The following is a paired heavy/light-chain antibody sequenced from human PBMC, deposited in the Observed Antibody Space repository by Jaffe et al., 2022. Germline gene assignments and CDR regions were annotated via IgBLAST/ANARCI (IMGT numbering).Heavy chain of an antibody. CDR3: AREYEHYVNVWGSNPYTKVEGWYFDL. J-gene: IGHJ2*01. V-gene: IGHV3-7*05. CDR1: GFTFSYSY. Sequence: EVQLVESGGGLVQPGGSLRLSCAASGFTFSYSYMSWVRQAPGKGLEWVANIKQDGSEKYYVDSVKGRFTISRDNAKNSLYLQMNSLRAEDTAVYYCAREYEHYVNVWGSNPYTKVEGWYFDLWGRGTLVTVSS. CDR2: IKQDGSEK. D-gene: IGHD3-16*01.
Light chain of an antibody. CDR2: AAS. CDR3: QQANSFPLLT. CDR1: QGISSC. J-gene: IGKJ4*01. V-gene: IGKV1D-12*01. Sequence: DIQMTQSPSSVSASVGDRVTITCRASQGISSCLAWYQQKPGKAPQLLIYAASSLQSGVPSRFSGSGSGTDFTLTINSLQPEDFATYYCQQANSFPLLTFGGGTKVEIK.